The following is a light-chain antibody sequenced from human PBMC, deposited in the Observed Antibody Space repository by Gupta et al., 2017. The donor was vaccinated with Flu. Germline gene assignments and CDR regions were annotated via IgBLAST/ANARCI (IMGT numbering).Light chain of an antibody. Sequence: EIVLTQSPRTLSLSPGERSTLSCRASQSLGTDYVACYQKKRGQAPRLIIYGSYRRAMDTPGRFSGGGEEKDFTITSSRREDEVFGVYYKHQYSSSTSFVHGTNVDIK. CDR1: QSLGTDY. CDR2: GSY. V-gene: IGKV3-20*01. J-gene: IGKJ3*01. CDR3: HQYSSSTS.